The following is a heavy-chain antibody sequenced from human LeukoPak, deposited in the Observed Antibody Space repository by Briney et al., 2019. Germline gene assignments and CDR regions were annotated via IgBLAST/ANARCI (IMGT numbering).Heavy chain of an antibody. D-gene: IGHD6-19*01. Sequence: GGSLRLSCAASGFTFSDYWMHWVRQAPGKGLVWVSHINADEDRAAYADSVKGRFTISRDNSKNTLYLQMNSLRAEDTAVYYCAPLAVAASYFDCWGQGTLVTVSS. CDR2: INADEDRA. J-gene: IGHJ4*02. CDR3: APLAVAASYFDC. CDR1: GFTFSDYW. V-gene: IGHV3-74*01.